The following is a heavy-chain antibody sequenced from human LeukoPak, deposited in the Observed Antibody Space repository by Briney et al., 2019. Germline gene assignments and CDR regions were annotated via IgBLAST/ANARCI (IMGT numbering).Heavy chain of an antibody. CDR1: GFTFSTYS. Sequence: PGGSLRLSCAASGFTFSTYSMNWVRQAPGKGLEWVSSISSSSTYTDYADSVKGRFTISRDNAKNSLYLQKSSVRAEDTAVYYCARDWPDYWGQGTLVTVSS. CDR2: ISSSSTYT. J-gene: IGHJ4*02. V-gene: IGHV3-21*01. CDR3: ARDWPDY.